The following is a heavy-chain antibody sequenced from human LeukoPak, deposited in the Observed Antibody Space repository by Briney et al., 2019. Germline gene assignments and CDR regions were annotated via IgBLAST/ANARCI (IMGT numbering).Heavy chain of an antibody. CDR3: VRGLYGDYGVDY. CDR2: IYYSGST. V-gene: IGHV4-59*01. CDR1: GGSISSYY. Sequence: SETLSLTCTVSGGSISSYYWSWIRQPPGKGLEWIGYIYYSGSTNYNPSLKSRVTISVDTSKNQFSLKLSSVTAADTAVYYCVRGLYGDYGVDYWGQGTLVTVSS. D-gene: IGHD4-17*01. J-gene: IGHJ4*02.